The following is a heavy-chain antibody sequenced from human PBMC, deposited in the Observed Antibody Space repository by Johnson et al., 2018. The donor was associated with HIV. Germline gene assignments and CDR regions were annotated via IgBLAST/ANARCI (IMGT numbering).Heavy chain of an antibody. CDR1: GFTFSSYW. CDR3: ARVQILPDDVFNI. V-gene: IGHV3-74*03. D-gene: IGHD2-15*01. Sequence: VQLVESGGGVVQPGRSLRLSCAASGFTFSSYWMHWVRQAPGKGLVWVSRINSDGTSTMYADSVNGRFTISRDNAKNTLYLQMNSLGAEDTAVYYCARVQILPDDVFNIWGQGTMVTVSS. CDR2: INSDGTST. J-gene: IGHJ3*02.